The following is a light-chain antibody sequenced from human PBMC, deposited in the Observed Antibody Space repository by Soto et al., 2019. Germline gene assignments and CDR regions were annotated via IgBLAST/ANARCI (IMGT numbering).Light chain of an antibody. CDR2: AAF. V-gene: IGKV1-39*01. CDR1: QSISRS. J-gene: IGKJ2*01. CDR3: QLSYSTPYT. Sequence: DIQMTQSPSSLSASVGDRVTITCRASQSISRSLNWNQQKPGKAHKLLIYAAFSLQSEVPSRFSGSGSGTDFTLTISSLQLEDFGTYYCQLSYSTPYTFGPGTKLEIK.